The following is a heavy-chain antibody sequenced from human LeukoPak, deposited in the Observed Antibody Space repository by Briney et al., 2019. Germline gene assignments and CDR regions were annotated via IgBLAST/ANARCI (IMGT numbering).Heavy chain of an antibody. CDR1: GGSFSGYY. J-gene: IGHJ3*02. V-gene: IGHV4-34*01. CDR3: ARDCGGDCKAFDI. D-gene: IGHD2-21*02. CDR2: INHSGSA. Sequence: SETLSLTCAVYGGSFSGYYWSWIRQPPGKGLEWIGEINHSGSANYNPSLKSRVTISVDTSKNQFSLKLSSVTAADTAVYYCARDCGGDCKAFDIWGQGTMVTVSS.